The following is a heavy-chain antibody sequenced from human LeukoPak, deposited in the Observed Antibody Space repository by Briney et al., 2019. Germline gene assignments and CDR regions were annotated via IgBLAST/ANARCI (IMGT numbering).Heavy chain of an antibody. Sequence: PGGSLRLSCVVSGFTFSSYSMIWVRQAPGKGLQWVANMKKDGSETNYGDSVKGRFTISRDNAKNSLYLQMNSLRAEDTAVYYCARDRLTSGSYFFDYWGQGTLVTVSS. J-gene: IGHJ4*02. V-gene: IGHV3-7*01. CDR3: ARDRLTSGSYFFDY. CDR2: MKKDGSET. D-gene: IGHD1-26*01. CDR1: GFTFSSYS.